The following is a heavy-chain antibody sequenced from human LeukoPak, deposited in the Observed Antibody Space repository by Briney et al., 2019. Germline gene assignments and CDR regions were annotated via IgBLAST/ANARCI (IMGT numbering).Heavy chain of an antibody. J-gene: IGHJ3*02. V-gene: IGHV4-59*01. Sequence: SETLSLTCTVSGGSISSYYWSWIRQPPGKGLEWIGYIYYSGSTNYNPSLKSRVTISVDTSKNQFSLKLSSVTAADAAVYYCARGYSSSWSALGDAFDIWGQGTMVTVSS. CDR1: GGSISSYY. CDR3: ARGYSSSWSALGDAFDI. D-gene: IGHD6-13*01. CDR2: IYYSGST.